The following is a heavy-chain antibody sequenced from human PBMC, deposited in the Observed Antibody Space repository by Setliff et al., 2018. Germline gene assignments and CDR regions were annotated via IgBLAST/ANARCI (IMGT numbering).Heavy chain of an antibody. CDR1: GFTFSNYG. CDR2: ISTSSTII. Sequence: PGGSLRLSCVTSGFTFSNYGMTWVRRAPGKGLEWISYISTSSTIIYYADSVKGRFTISRDNANHSLHLQMNSLRAEDTAVYFCARLALTGYDTSGYYYALDYYYMDVWGKGTTVTVSS. CDR3: ARLALTGYDTSGYYYALDYYYMDV. V-gene: IGHV3-48*01. J-gene: IGHJ6*03. D-gene: IGHD3-22*01.